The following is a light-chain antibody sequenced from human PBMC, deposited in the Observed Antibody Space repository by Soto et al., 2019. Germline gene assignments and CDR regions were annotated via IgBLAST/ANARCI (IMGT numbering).Light chain of an antibody. CDR3: QQYGGSPRT. J-gene: IGKJ1*01. CDR1: QSVSSSY. CDR2: GAS. V-gene: IGKV3-20*01. Sequence: EIVLTQSPGTLSLSPGERATLSCRASQSVSSSYLAWYQRKPGQAPRLLIYGASSRATGIPDRFSGGGSGTDFTLTITRLEPEDFAVYYCQQYGGSPRTFGQGTKVDIK.